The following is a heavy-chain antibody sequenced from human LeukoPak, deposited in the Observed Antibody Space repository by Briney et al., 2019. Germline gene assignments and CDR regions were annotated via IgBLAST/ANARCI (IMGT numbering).Heavy chain of an antibody. CDR2: IYYSGST. D-gene: IGHD6-13*01. Sequence: PSETLSLTCTVSGGSISSYYWSWIRQPPEKGLEWIGYIYYSGSTNYNPSLKSRVTISVDTSKNQFSLKLSSVTAADTAVYYCAGGWYGAFDIWGQGTMVTVSS. J-gene: IGHJ3*02. CDR1: GGSISSYY. CDR3: AGGWYGAFDI. V-gene: IGHV4-59*08.